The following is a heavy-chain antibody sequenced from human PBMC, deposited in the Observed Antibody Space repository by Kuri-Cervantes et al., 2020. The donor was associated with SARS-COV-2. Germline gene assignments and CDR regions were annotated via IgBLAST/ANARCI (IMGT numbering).Heavy chain of an antibody. D-gene: IGHD6-19*01. CDR1: GYTFTGYY. CDR2: INPNSGGT. Sequence: ASVKVSCKASGYTFTGYYMHWVRQAPGQGLEWMGWINPNSGGTNYAQKFQGRVTMTRDTSISTAYMELGRLRSNDTAVYCCAREGIAVAGTFDWGQGTLVTVSS. CDR3: AREGIAVAGTFD. V-gene: IGHV1-2*02. J-gene: IGHJ4*02.